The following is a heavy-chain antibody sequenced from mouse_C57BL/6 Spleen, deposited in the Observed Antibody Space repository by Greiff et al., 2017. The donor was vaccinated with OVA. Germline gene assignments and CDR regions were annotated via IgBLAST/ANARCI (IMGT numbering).Heavy chain of an antibody. D-gene: IGHD3-2*02. CDR2: IYPGDGDT. V-gene: IGHV1-82*01. J-gene: IGHJ2*01. CDR3: ARSKTAQAFDY. CDR1: GYAFSSSW. Sequence: VQLQESGPELVKPGASVKISCKASGYAFSSSWMNWVKQRPGKGLEWIGRIYPGDGDTNYNGKFKGKGTLTADKSSSTAYMQLSSLTSEDSAVYFCARSKTAQAFDYWGQGTTLTVSS.